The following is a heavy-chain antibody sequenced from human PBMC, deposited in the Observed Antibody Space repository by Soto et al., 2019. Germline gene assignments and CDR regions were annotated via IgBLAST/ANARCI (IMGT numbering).Heavy chain of an antibody. CDR1: GGSISSGASY. J-gene: IGHJ4*02. Sequence: PSETLSLTCAVSGGSISSGASYWSWIRQHPGKGLEWIGNIYYTGSTYHNPSLKSQHIISVDTSKNQFSLKLSSVTAADTAVYYCARGPYSSGWLPLDYWGQGTLVTVSS. V-gene: IGHV4-31*11. CDR3: ARGPYSSGWLPLDY. D-gene: IGHD6-19*01. CDR2: IYYTGST.